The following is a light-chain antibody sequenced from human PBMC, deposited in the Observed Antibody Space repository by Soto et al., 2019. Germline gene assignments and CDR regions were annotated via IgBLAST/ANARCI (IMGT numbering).Light chain of an antibody. CDR2: DAS. V-gene: IGKV3-11*01. CDR3: QQRSNWPST. J-gene: IGKJ4*01. CDR1: QSVSSY. Sequence: EVVLTQSPATLSLSPGERATLSRRASQSVSSYLAWYQQKPGQAPRLLIYDASNRATGIPARFSGSGSGTDFTLTISSLEPEDFAAYYCQQRSNWPSTFGGGTKV.